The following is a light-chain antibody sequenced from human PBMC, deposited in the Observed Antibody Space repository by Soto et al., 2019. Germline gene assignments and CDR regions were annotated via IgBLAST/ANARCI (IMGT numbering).Light chain of an antibody. CDR3: QQYGSSRWT. CDR2: GAS. Sequence: EIVLTQSPGTLSLPPGERATLSCRASQSVSSSYLAWYQQKPGQAPRLLIYGASSRATGIPDRFSGSGSGTDFTLTISRLEPEDFAVYYCQQYGSSRWTFGQGTKVDI. V-gene: IGKV3-20*01. CDR1: QSVSSSY. J-gene: IGKJ1*01.